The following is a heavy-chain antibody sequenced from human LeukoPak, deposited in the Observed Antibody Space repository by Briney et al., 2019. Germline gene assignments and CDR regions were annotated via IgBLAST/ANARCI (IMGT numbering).Heavy chain of an antibody. Sequence: ASVKVSCKASGYTFTSYYMHWVRQAPGQGLEWMGIINPSGGSTSYAQKFQGRVTMTRDMSTSTVYMELSSLRSDDTAVYYCARDLESGRILGPPGYWGQGTLVTVSS. D-gene: IGHD5-24*01. J-gene: IGHJ4*02. V-gene: IGHV1-46*01. CDR3: ARDLESGRILGPPGY. CDR1: GYTFTSYY. CDR2: INPSGGST.